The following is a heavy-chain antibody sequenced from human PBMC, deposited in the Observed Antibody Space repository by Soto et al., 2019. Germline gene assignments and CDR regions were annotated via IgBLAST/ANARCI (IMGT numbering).Heavy chain of an antibody. CDR1: GYTFTSYG. V-gene: IGHV1-18*01. Sequence: QVQLVQSGAEVKKPGASVKVSCKASGYTFTSYGISWVRQAPGHGLEWMGWISAYNGHTNYAQRLHSRVTMTTDTSPSAAYMELRSLRSDDTAVYYCARESSSSCHDYWGQGTLVTVSS. D-gene: IGHD6-13*01. J-gene: IGHJ4*02. CDR3: ARESSSSCHDY. CDR2: ISAYNGHT.